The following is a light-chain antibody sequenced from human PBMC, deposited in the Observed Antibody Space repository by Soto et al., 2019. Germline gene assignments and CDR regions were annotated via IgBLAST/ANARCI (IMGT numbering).Light chain of an antibody. V-gene: IGLV1-51*02. Sequence: QSVLTQPPSVSAAPGQTVTTSCSGSSSNIGNNYVSWYQQLPGTAPKLLIYENNKRPSGIPDRFSGSKSGTSATLGITGLQTGDEADYYCGTWDSSLSAWVFGGGTKLTVL. J-gene: IGLJ3*02. CDR2: ENN. CDR3: GTWDSSLSAWV. CDR1: SSNIGNNY.